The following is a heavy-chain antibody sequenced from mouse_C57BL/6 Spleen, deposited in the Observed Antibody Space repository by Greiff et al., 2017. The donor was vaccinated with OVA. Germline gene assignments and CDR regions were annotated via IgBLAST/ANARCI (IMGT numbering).Heavy chain of an antibody. V-gene: IGHV1-50*01. CDR2: IDPSDSYP. CDR1: GYTFTSYW. D-gene: IGHD1-1*01. Sequence: QVQLQQPGAELVKPGASVKLSCKASGYTFTSYWMQWVKQRPGQGLEWIGEIDPSDSYPNYNQNLKGKATLTVYKSSSPAYMQLSSLTSEDSAVYYCARRGYGSPFAYWGQGTLVTVSA. CDR3: ARRGYGSPFAY. J-gene: IGHJ3*01.